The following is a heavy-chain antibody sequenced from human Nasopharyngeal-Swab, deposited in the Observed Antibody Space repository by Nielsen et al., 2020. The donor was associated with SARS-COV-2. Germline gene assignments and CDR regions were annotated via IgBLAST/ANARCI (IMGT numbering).Heavy chain of an antibody. CDR3: AKDAPAHYGAFY. Sequence: GGSLRLSCAASGFTFSSFGMPWVRQAPAKGLEWVAFIAHDASNEYYGDSVKGRFSISRDSSKNTLYLQMDSLRGEDTAVYYCAKDAPAHYGAFYWGRGTLVTVSS. V-gene: IGHV3-30*18. CDR2: IAHDASNE. J-gene: IGHJ4*02. D-gene: IGHD4-17*01. CDR1: GFTFSSFG.